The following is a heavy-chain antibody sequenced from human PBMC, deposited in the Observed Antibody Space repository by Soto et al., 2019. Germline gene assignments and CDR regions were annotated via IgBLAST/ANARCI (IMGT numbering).Heavy chain of an antibody. J-gene: IGHJ4*02. V-gene: IGHV4-31*03. Sequence: SETLSLTCTVSGGSISSGGYYWSWIRQHPGKGLEWIGYIYYSGSTYYNPSLKSRVTISVDTSKNQFSLKLSSVTAADTAVYYCARWGSSWYGLDYWGQGTLVTVSS. CDR1: GGSISSGGYY. CDR3: ARWGSSWYGLDY. D-gene: IGHD6-13*01. CDR2: IYYSGST.